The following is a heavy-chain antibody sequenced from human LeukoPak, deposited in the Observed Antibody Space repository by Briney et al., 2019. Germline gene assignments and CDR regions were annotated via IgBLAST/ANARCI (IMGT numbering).Heavy chain of an antibody. Sequence: PSETLSLTCTVSGGSISSSSYYWGWIRQPPGKGLEWIGSIYYSGSTYYNPSLKSRVTISVGTSKNQFSLKLSSVTAADTAVYYCARSSSTSWHSWFDPWGQGTLVTVSS. J-gene: IGHJ5*02. CDR2: IYYSGST. CDR3: ARSSSTSWHSWFDP. D-gene: IGHD2-2*01. CDR1: GGSISSSSYY. V-gene: IGHV4-39*07.